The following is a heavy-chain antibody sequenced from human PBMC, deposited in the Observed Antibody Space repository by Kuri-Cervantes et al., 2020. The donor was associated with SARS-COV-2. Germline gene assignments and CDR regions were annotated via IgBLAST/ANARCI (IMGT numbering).Heavy chain of an antibody. J-gene: IGHJ3*02. V-gene: IGHV4-30-4*01. D-gene: IGHD6-19*01. CDR3: ARYPTGSSGWYSSDAFDI. CDR2: ISFSGDT. CDR1: GGSISSGDYY. Sequence: LRLSCSVSGGSISSGDYYWSWIRQPPGKGLEWIGYISFSGDTYSSPSLKSRLTISVDTSKNQFSLKLSSVTAADTAVHYCARYPTGSSGWYSSDAFDIWGQGTMVTVSS.